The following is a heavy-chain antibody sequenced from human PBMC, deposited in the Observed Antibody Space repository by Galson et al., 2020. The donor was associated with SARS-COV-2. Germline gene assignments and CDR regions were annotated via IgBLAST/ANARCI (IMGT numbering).Heavy chain of an antibody. CDR2: FDPEDGET. D-gene: IGHD1-26*01. CDR1: GYTLTELS. Sequence: GESLKISCKVSGYTLTELSMHWVRQAPGKGLEWMRGFDPEDGETIYAQKFQGRVTMTEDTSTDTAYMALSSLRSEDTAVYYCATDFAIVGATPPFNWGQGTLVTVSS. CDR3: ATDFAIVGATPPFN. J-gene: IGHJ4*02. V-gene: IGHV1-24*01.